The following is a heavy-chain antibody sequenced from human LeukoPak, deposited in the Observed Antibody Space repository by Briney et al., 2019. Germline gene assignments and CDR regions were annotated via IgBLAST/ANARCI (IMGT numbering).Heavy chain of an antibody. D-gene: IGHD1/OR15-1a*01. CDR3: ARVEHHYYYYMDV. J-gene: IGHJ6*03. CDR1: GGSISSYY. Sequence: SETLSLTCTVSGGSISSYYWSWIRQPPGKGLEWIGYIYYSGSTNYNPSLKSRVTISVDTSKNQFSLKLNSVTAADTAVYYCARVEHHYYYYMDVWGKGTTVTVSS. CDR2: IYYSGST. V-gene: IGHV4-59*01.